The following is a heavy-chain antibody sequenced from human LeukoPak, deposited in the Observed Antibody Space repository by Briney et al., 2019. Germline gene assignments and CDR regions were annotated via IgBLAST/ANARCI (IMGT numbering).Heavy chain of an antibody. J-gene: IGHJ3*02. CDR3: TRGLAYSFDI. D-gene: IGHD3-10*01. Sequence: GGSLRLSCAASGFSFNNYWMRWGRQAPGKGPEWVADLSEDGSKKNYVDSVKGRFTISRDNAKNSLYLQMNSLRAEDTAVYYCTRGLAYSFDIWGQGTMVTVSS. CDR2: LSEDGSKK. CDR1: GFSFNNYW. V-gene: IGHV3-7*01.